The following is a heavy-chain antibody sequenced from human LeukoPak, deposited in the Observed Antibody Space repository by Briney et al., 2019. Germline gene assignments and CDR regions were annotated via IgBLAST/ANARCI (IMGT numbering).Heavy chain of an antibody. Sequence: GASLRLSCAASGFTFSNYAMSWVRQAPGKGLEWVSAITGSGGNTYYADSVKGRFTISRDNSKNTVSLQMNSLRAEDTAVYYCAKWGDYDVLTGYYVSDYWGQGTLVTVSS. D-gene: IGHD3-9*01. CDR1: GFTFSNYA. V-gene: IGHV3-23*01. CDR3: AKWGDYDVLTGYYVSDY. J-gene: IGHJ4*02. CDR2: ITGSGGNT.